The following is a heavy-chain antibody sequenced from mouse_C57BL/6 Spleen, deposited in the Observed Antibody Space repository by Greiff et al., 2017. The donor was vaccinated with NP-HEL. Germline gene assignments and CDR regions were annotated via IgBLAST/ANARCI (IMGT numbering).Heavy chain of an antibody. J-gene: IGHJ2*01. CDR1: GFTFSSYG. Sequence: EVKVVESGGDLVKPGGSLKLSCAASGFTFSSYGMSWVRQTPDKRLEWVATISSGGSYTYYPDSVKGRFTISRDNAKNTLYLQMSSLKSEDTAMYYCAAYDYDGEYYFDYWGQGTTLTVSS. V-gene: IGHV5-6*01. D-gene: IGHD2-4*01. CDR3: AAYDYDGEYYFDY. CDR2: ISSGGSYT.